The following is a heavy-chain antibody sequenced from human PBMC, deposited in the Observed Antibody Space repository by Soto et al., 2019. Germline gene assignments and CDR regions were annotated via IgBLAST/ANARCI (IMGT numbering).Heavy chain of an antibody. CDR3: ARDIVATAYFDS. Sequence: PGGSLRLSCAASGFTFSSYSMNWVRQAPGKGLEWVSSISSSSAYIYYSDSVKGRFTTSRDNAMNSLYLQMNSLRVEDTAAYYCARDIVATAYFDSWGRGTLVTVSS. D-gene: IGHD5-12*01. CDR1: GFTFSSYS. J-gene: IGHJ4*02. V-gene: IGHV3-21*01. CDR2: ISSSSAYI.